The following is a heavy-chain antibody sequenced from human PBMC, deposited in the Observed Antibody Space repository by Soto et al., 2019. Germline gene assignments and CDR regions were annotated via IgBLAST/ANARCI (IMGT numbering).Heavy chain of an antibody. J-gene: IGHJ4*02. CDR2: ISAYNGNT. CDR3: ARDLIVGATPPYYFDY. D-gene: IGHD1-26*01. V-gene: IGHV1-18*01. Sequence: QVQLVQSGAEVKKPGASEKVSCKASGYTFTSYGISWVRQAPGQGLEWMGWISAYNGNTNYAQKLQGRVTMTTDTATSTAYMELRSRRSDDTAGYYCARDLIVGATPPYYFDYWGQGTLGTVSS. CDR1: GYTFTSYG.